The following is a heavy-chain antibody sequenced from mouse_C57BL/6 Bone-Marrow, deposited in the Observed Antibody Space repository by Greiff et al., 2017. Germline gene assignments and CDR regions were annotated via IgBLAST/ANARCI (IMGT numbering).Heavy chain of an antibody. J-gene: IGHJ3*01. CDR3: ARSLYYSNLAWFAY. V-gene: IGHV1-80*01. Sequence: VKLVESGAELVKPGASVKISCKASGYAFSSYWMNWVKQRPGKGLEWIGQIYPGDGDTNYNGKFKGKATLTADKSSSTAYMQLSSLTSEDSAVYFCARSLYYSNLAWFAYWGQGTLVTVSA. D-gene: IGHD2-5*01. CDR2: IYPGDGDT. CDR1: GYAFSSYW.